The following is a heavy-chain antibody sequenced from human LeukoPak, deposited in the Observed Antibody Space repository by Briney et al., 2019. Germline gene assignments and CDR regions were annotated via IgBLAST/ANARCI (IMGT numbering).Heavy chain of an antibody. V-gene: IGHV3-74*01. CDR3: ARGRPHGNDY. J-gene: IGHJ4*02. D-gene: IGHD4-23*01. Sequence: QSGGSLRLSCAASGFTFSSYWMNWVRQAPGKGLVWVSRIASDGSSTTYADSVKGRFSISRDNAKNTPYLQMNSLRVEDTAVYYCARGRPHGNDYWGQGTLVTVSS. CDR2: IASDGSST. CDR1: GFTFSSYW.